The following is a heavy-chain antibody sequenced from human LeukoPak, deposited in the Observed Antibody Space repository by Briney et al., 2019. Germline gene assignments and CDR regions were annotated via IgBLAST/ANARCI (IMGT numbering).Heavy chain of an antibody. CDR1: GFPFSTFW. D-gene: IGHD2-21*02. CDR3: ARPPRAPLTPYCGGDCPTNADAFDI. J-gene: IGHJ3*02. V-gene: IGHV3-21*01. Sequence: GGSLRLSCAVSGFPFSTFWMSWVRQAPGKGLEWVSSISSSSSYIYYADSVKGRFTISRDNAKNSLYLQMNSLRAEDTAVYYCARPPRAPLTPYCGGDCPTNADAFDIWGQGTMVTVSS. CDR2: ISSSSSYI.